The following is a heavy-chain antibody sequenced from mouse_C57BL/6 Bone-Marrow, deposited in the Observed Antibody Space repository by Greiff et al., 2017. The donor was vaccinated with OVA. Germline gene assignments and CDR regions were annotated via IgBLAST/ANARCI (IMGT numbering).Heavy chain of an antibody. J-gene: IGHJ1*03. D-gene: IGHD1-1*01. CDR3: ARSGYYGSSFWYFAV. CDR1: GYTFTSYV. CDR2: IYPYNDDT. Sequence: EVHLVESGPELVKPGASVKMSCKASGYTFTSYVMHWVKQKPGQGLEWIGYIYPYNDDTKYNEKFKGKATLTSDKSSSTAYMELSSLTSEDSAVYYCARSGYYGSSFWYFAVWGTGTTVTVSS. V-gene: IGHV1-14*01.